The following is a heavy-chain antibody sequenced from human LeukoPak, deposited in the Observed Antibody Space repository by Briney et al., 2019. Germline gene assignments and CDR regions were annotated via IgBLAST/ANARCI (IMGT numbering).Heavy chain of an antibody. J-gene: IGHJ4*02. V-gene: IGHV3-64*04. CDR3: AREGGAGGTIDY. Sequence: PGGSLRLSCSASGFTFDRYEMHWVRQAPGKGLEYVSGISRNGGRTNNADSVKGRFSISRDNSKNTLFLQMNSLRAEDTAVYYCAREGGAGGTIDYWGQGTLVTVSS. D-gene: IGHD2-8*01. CDR1: GFTFDRYE. CDR2: ISRNGGRT.